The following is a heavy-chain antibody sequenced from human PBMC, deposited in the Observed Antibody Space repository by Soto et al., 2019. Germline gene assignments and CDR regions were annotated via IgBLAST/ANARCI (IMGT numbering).Heavy chain of an antibody. CDR1: GGSVSDKTYY. J-gene: IGHJ4*02. V-gene: IGHV4-61*01. D-gene: IGHD4-17*01. CDR2: VYYSGTT. CDR3: ARTTAVPNTLRSRYFFDY. Sequence: SETLSLTCSVSGGSVSDKTYYWSWIRQPPGKRLEWIGYVYYSGTTNYNPSLKSRVTISVDLSKNRFSLRLSSVTTADTALYYCARTTAVPNTLRSRYFFDYWGQGTLVTVPQ.